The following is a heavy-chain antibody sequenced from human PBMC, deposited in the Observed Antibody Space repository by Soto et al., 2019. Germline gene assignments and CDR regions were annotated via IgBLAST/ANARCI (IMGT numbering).Heavy chain of an antibody. J-gene: IGHJ6*02. CDR3: ARAYSSSWPLYYYGMDV. Sequence: GGSLRLSCAASGFTFSSYWMHWVRQAPGKGLVWVSRINSDGSSTSYADSGKGRFTISRDNAKNTLYLQMNSLRAGDTAVYYCARAYSSSWPLYYYGMDVWGQGTTVTVSS. D-gene: IGHD6-13*01. CDR1: GFTFSSYW. V-gene: IGHV3-74*01. CDR2: INSDGSST.